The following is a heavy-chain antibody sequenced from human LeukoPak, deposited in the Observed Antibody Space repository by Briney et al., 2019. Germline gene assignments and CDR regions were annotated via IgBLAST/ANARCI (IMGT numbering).Heavy chain of an antibody. J-gene: IGHJ4*02. CDR1: GFSFTSYD. V-gene: IGHV3-23*01. CDR2: ISGSGGST. CDR3: AKDRSLQNFDY. Sequence: GGSLRLSCAASGFSFTSYDMSWVRQAPGKGLEWVSAISGSGGSTYYADSVKGRFTISRDNSKNTLYLQMNSLRAEDTAAYYCAKDRSLQNFDYWGQGTLVTVSS.